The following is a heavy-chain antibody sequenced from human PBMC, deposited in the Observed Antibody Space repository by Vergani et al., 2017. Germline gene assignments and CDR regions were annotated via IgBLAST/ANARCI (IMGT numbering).Heavy chain of an antibody. Sequence: QVQLVQSGAEVKKPGSSVKVSCKASGGTFSSYAISWVRQAPGQGLEWMGGIIPIFGTANYAQKFQGGVTITADESTSTAYMELSSLRSEDTAVYYCARAMGHSPFGEPTLDYYGMDVWGQGTTVTVSS. CDR3: ARAMGHSPFGEPTLDYYGMDV. D-gene: IGHD3-10*01. V-gene: IGHV1-69*01. J-gene: IGHJ6*02. CDR1: GGTFSSYA. CDR2: IIPIFGTA.